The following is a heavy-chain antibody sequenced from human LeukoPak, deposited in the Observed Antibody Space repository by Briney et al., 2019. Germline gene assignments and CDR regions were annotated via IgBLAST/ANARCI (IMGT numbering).Heavy chain of an antibody. V-gene: IGHV1-69*01. CDR2: IIPIFGTA. CDR3: ARDRQLDPTEDAFDI. D-gene: IGHD1-1*01. CDR1: GGTFSSYA. J-gene: IGHJ3*02. Sequence: SVKDSCKASGGTFSSYAISWVRQAPGQGLEWMGGIIPIFGTANYAQKFQGRVTITADESTSTAYMELSSLRSEDTAVYYCARDRQLDPTEDAFDIWGQGTMVTVSS.